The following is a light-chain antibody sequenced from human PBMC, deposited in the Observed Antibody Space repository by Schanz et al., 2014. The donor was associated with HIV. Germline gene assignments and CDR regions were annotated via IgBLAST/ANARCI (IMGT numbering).Light chain of an antibody. CDR1: QSVANN. CDR3: QQYNDWPPIT. V-gene: IGKV3-15*01. Sequence: EVVMAQFPATLSVSPGERATLSCRASQSVANNVAWYQQKPGRAPRLLIYGASTRATGIPARFSGSGSGTEFTLTISGLQSEDSAVYYCQQYNDWPPITLGQGTRLEIK. J-gene: IGKJ5*01. CDR2: GAS.